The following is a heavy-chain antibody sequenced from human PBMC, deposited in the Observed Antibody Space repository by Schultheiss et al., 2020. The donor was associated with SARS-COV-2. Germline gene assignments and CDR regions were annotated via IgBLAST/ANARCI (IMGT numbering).Heavy chain of an antibody. CDR3: ARSPEPSGSSDY. CDR1: GGSISSSSYY. Sequence: SETLSLTYTVSGGSISSSSYYWGWIRQPPGKGLEWIGEINHSGSTNYNPSLKSRVTISVDTSKNQFSLKLSSVTAADTAVYYCARSPEPSGSSDYWGQGTLVTVSS. CDR2: INHSGST. D-gene: IGHD1-26*01. J-gene: IGHJ4*02. V-gene: IGHV4-39*07.